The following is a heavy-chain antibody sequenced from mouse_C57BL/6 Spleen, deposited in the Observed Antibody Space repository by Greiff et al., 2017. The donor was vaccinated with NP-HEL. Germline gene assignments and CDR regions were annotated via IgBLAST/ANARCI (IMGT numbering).Heavy chain of an antibody. Sequence: DVQLQESGPELVKPGASVKIPCKASGYTFTDYNMDWVKQSHGKSLEWIGDINPNNGGTIYNQKFKGKATLTVDKSSSTAYMELRSLTSEDTAVYYCARIELGEVWFAYWGQGTLVTVSA. CDR3: ARIELGEVWFAY. V-gene: IGHV1-18*01. CDR2: INPNNGGT. CDR1: GYTFTDYN. J-gene: IGHJ3*01. D-gene: IGHD4-1*01.